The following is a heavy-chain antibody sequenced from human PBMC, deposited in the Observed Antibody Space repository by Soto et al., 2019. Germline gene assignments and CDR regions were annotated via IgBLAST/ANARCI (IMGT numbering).Heavy chain of an antibody. CDR3: AKSSCSGGSCYIDY. CDR1: GFTFRSYA. J-gene: IGHJ4*02. CDR2: ISNDGSNQ. V-gene: IGHV3-30*18. D-gene: IGHD2-15*01. Sequence: QVQLVESGGGVAQPGRSLRLSCAASGFTFRSYAMHWVRQAPGKGLEWVAVISNDGSNQYYADSVKGRFTISRGNSKNTLYVQMNSLRTEDTDVYYCAKSSCSGGSCYIDYWGQGTLVTVSS.